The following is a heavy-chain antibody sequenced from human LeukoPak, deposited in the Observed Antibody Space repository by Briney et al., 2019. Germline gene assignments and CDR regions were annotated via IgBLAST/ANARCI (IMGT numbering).Heavy chain of an antibody. CDR3: ARDGSHYYFDY. J-gene: IGHJ4*02. CDR1: GGSISSYY. Sequence: SETLSLTCTVSGGSISSYYWSWIRQPPGKGLEWIGYIHYSGGITYYNPSLKSRVTISVDTSKNQFSLRLSSVTAADTAVFYCARDGSHYYFDYWGQGTLVTVSS. D-gene: IGHD3-10*01. CDR2: IHYSGGIT. V-gene: IGHV4-59*12.